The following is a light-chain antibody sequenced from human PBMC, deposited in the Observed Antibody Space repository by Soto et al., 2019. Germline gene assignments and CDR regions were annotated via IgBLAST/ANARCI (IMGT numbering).Light chain of an antibody. V-gene: IGLV2-14*03. CDR3: ISYTSSNSLV. CDR1: SSDVGGYNY. CDR2: DVT. Sequence: QSVLTQPASVSGSPGQSITISCTGTSSDVGGYNYVSWYQHHPGRAPKLMIYDVTNRPSGVSTRFSGSKSGNTASLTISGLQAEDEADYYCISYTSSNSLVFGGGTKVTVL. J-gene: IGLJ2*01.